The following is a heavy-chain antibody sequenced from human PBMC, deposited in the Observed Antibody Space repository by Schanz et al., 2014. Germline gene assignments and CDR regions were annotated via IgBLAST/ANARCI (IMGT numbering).Heavy chain of an antibody. CDR3: ARDLTVDTGYVVHYYYYGMDV. CDR1: GGTFSSDT. D-gene: IGHD5-12*01. V-gene: IGHV1-69*08. Sequence: QVHLVQSGAEVKKPGSSVKVSCKASGGTFSSDTFSWVRQAPGQGLEWMGRIVPIAGITNYAQRFQVRVIITRDTSASTAYMELTSLRSEDTAVYFCARDLTVDTGYVVHYYYYGMDVWGQGTTVTVSS. CDR2: IVPIAGIT. J-gene: IGHJ6*02.